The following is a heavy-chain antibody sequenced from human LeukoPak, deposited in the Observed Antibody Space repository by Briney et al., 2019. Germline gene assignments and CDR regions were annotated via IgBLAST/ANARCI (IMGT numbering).Heavy chain of an antibody. J-gene: IGHJ6*04. V-gene: IGHV4-39*01. Sequence: SETLSLTCTVSGVSISSSSYYWGWIRQPPGKGLEWIGSIYYSGSTYYNPSLKSRVTISVDTSKNQFSLKLSSVTAADTAVYYCARPARDYYYDSSGYWLAYDVWGKGTTVTVSS. CDR3: ARPARDYYYDSSGYWLAYDV. D-gene: IGHD3-22*01. CDR2: IYYSGST. CDR1: GVSISSSSYY.